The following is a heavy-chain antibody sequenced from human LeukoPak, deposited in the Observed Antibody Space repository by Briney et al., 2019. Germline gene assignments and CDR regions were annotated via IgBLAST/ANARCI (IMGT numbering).Heavy chain of an antibody. V-gene: IGHV1-69*13. CDR3: ARDGRYYGSGSYRAYGMDV. J-gene: IGHJ6*04. Sequence: SVKVSCKASGGTFSSYAISWVRQAPGQGLEWMGGIIPIFGTANYAQKFQGRVTITADESTSTAYMELSSLRSEDTAVYYCARDGRYYGSGSYRAYGMDVLGKGTTVTVSS. CDR1: GGTFSSYA. D-gene: IGHD3-10*01. CDR2: IIPIFGTA.